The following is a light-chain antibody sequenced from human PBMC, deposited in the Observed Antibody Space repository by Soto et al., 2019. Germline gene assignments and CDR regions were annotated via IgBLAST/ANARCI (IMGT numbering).Light chain of an antibody. CDR3: QSLFT. V-gene: IGKV3-11*01. CDR2: DVT. CDR1: QSVSNY. Sequence: EIVLTQSPATLSLSPGERATLSCRASQSVSNYLAWYQQKPGQAPRLLIYDVTTRATGIPARFSGSGSGTDFTLTISSLEPEDFAVYYCQSLFTFGPGTKVDIK. J-gene: IGKJ3*01.